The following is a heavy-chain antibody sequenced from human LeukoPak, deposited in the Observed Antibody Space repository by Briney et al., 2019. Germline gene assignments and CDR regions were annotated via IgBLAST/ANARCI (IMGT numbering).Heavy chain of an antibody. CDR3: ARESGSRSNAFDI. D-gene: IGHD6-13*01. Sequence: GGSLRLSCAASGFTFSTYTMNWVRRAPGKGLEWVSYITSSSSTIYYANSVKGRFTISRDNAETSLYLQMNSLRAEDTAVYYCARESGSRSNAFDIWGQGTMVTVSS. J-gene: IGHJ3*02. CDR1: GFTFSTYT. V-gene: IGHV3-48*04. CDR2: ITSSSSTI.